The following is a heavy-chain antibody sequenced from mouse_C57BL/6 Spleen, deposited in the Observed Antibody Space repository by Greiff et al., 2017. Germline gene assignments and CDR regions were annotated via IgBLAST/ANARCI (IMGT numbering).Heavy chain of an antibody. D-gene: IGHD2-3*01. V-gene: IGHV1-9*01. CDR3: ARELYDGYYVRFAY. CDR1: GYTFTGYW. Sequence: VQLQQSGAELMKPGASVKLSCKATGYTFTGYWIEWVKQRPGHGLEWIGEILPGSGSTNYNEKFKGKATFTADTSSNTAYMQLISLTTEDSAIYYCARELYDGYYVRFAYWGQGTLVTVSA. J-gene: IGHJ3*01. CDR2: ILPGSGST.